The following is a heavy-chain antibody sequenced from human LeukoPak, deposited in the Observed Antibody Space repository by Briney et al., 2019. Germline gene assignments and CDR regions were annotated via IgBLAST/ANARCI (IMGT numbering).Heavy chain of an antibody. Sequence: PSETLSLTCTVSGGSISSGGYYWRWIRQHPGKGLEWIGYIYYSGSTYYNPSLKSRVTISVDTSKNQFSLKLSSVTAADTAVYYCARDWVGDYAIDPWGQGTLVTVSS. D-gene: IGHD4-17*01. J-gene: IGHJ5*02. V-gene: IGHV4-31*03. CDR3: ARDWVGDYAIDP. CDR1: GGSISSGGYY. CDR2: IYYSGST.